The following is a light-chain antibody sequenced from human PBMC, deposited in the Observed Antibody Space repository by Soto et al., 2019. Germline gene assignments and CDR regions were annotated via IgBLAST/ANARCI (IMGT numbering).Light chain of an antibody. CDR3: QQYNYWPPA. CDR1: QSISAN. CDR2: AAS. V-gene: IGKV3-15*01. J-gene: IGKJ1*01. Sequence: EKVVTQSPAALSLSPGEKATLSCRTSQSISANLAWYRQRPGQAPRLLIYAASTRATGVPERFSGSGSGTEFTLTISSLQSEDFAVYYCQQYNYWPPAFGKGTKVDIK.